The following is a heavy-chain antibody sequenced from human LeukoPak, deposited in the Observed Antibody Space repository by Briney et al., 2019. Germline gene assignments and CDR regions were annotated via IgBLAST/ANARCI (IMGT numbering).Heavy chain of an antibody. CDR1: GGSISSYY. V-gene: IGHV4-59*01. Sequence: SETLSLTCSVSGGSISSYYWSWIRQPPGKGLEWIGYIYYSGRTSYNPSLKSRVTISVDTSKNQFSLSLSSVTAADTAVYYCARGQKYRFGYTVTELGSGYFDYWGQGTLVTVSS. J-gene: IGHJ4*02. D-gene: IGHD5-18*01. CDR2: IYYSGRT. CDR3: ARGQKYRFGYTVTELGSGYFDY.